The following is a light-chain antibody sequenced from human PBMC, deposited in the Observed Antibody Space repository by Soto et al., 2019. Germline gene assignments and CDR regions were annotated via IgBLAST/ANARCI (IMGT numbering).Light chain of an antibody. V-gene: IGKV3-20*01. CDR1: QSVSSSY. Sequence: EIVLTQSPGTLSLSPGERATLSCRASQSVSSSYLAGYQQKPGQAPRLLIYGASSRATGIPDRFSGSGSGTDFTLTISRLEPDDFALYYCQQYGSSPLTFGPGTKVDIK. J-gene: IGKJ3*01. CDR2: GAS. CDR3: QQYGSSPLT.